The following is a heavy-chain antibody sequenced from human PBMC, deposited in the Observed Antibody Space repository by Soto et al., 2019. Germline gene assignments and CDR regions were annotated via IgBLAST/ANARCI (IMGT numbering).Heavy chain of an antibody. D-gene: IGHD5-12*01. CDR3: HGYGY. Sequence: EVPLVESGGGLIQPGGSLRLSCVVSGFTVSSANYISWVRQAPGKGLEWVSVIYSAGTTYYADSVKGRFTISRDNSKNTLYLQMNSLRAEDTAVYYCHGYGYWGQGTLVTVSS. J-gene: IGHJ4*02. CDR2: IYSAGTT. CDR1: GFTVSSANY. V-gene: IGHV3-53*01.